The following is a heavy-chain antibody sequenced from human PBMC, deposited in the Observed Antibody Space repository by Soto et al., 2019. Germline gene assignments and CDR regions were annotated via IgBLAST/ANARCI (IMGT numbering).Heavy chain of an antibody. CDR3: ATFCSSTRCHTKLPHRASDI. V-gene: IGHV1-69*02. Sequence: QVQLVQSGAEVKKPGSSVKVSCKASGGTFSSYTISWVRQAPGQGLEWMGRIIPILGIANSAQKFQGRVTITADKSTSTAYMELSSLRSKDTAVYYCATFCSSTRCHTKLPHRASDIWGQGTMVTVSS. CDR2: IIPILGIA. CDR1: GGTFSSYT. J-gene: IGHJ3*02. D-gene: IGHD2-2*02.